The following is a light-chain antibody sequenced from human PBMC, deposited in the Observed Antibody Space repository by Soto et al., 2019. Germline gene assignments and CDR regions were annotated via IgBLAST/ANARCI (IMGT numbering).Light chain of an antibody. CDR3: QQYNSYSPWT. J-gene: IGKJ1*01. Sequence: DIQMTQSPSTLSASVGDRVTITCRASQSISTWLAWYQQKPGTAPKLLIYDASSLESGVPSRFSGSGSGTEFTLTTSSLQPDDFATYYCQQYNSYSPWTFGQGTKVDIK. V-gene: IGKV1-5*01. CDR2: DAS. CDR1: QSISTW.